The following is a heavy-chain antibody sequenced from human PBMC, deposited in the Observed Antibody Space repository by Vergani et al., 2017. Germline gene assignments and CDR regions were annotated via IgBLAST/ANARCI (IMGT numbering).Heavy chain of an antibody. CDR2: ISSSSSYI. D-gene: IGHD2/OR15-2a*01. CDR1: GFTFSSYS. V-gene: IGHV3-21*01. Sequence: EVQLVESGGGLVKPGGSLRLSCAASGFTFSSYSMNWVRQAPGKGLEWVSSISSSSSYIYYADAVKGRFTISRDNAKNSLYLQMNSLRAEDTAVYYCARDHEDNNRVHYYGMDVWGQGTTVTVSS. J-gene: IGHJ6*02. CDR3: ARDHEDNNRVHYYGMDV.